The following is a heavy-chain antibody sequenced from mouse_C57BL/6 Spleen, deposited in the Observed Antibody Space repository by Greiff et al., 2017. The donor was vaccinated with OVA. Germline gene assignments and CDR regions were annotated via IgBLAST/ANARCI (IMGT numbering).Heavy chain of an antibody. CDR3: ARAVYDCTWCAD. CDR2: IAPNSGGT. J-gene: IGHJ3*01. V-gene: IGHV1-72*01. CDR1: GYTFTSYW. D-gene: IGHD2-3*01. Sequence: QVQLPQPGAELVKPGASVKLSCKASGYTFTSYWMHWVKQRPGRGLEWIGRIAPNSGGTKYNEKFKSKATLTVDKPSSTAYMQLSSLTSEDSAVYYCARAVYDCTWCADWGQGTLVTVSA.